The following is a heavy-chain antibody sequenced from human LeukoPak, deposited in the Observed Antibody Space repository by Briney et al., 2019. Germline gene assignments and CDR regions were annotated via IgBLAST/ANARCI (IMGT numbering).Heavy chain of an antibody. V-gene: IGHV3-9*01. Sequence: PGGSLRLSCAASRFTFDDYAMHWVRQAPGKGLEWVSGISWNSGSIGYADSVKGRFTISRDNAKNSLYLQMNSLRAEDTASYYCAKVLDGLAVVGAFDIWGQGTMVTVSS. CDR2: ISWNSGSI. CDR3: AKVLDGLAVVGAFDI. CDR1: RFTFDDYA. J-gene: IGHJ3*02. D-gene: IGHD2-15*01.